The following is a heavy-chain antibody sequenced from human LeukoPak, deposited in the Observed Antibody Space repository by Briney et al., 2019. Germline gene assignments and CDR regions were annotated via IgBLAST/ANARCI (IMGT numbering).Heavy chain of an antibody. D-gene: IGHD5-12*01. CDR1: GGSFSGYY. Sequence: SETLSLTCAVYGGSFSGYYWSWIRQPPGKGLEWIGEINHSGSTNYNPSLKSRVTISVDTSKNQFSLKLSSVTAADTAVYYCARESGYVYNWFDPWGQGTLVTVSS. V-gene: IGHV4-34*01. CDR3: ARESGYVYNWFDP. J-gene: IGHJ5*02. CDR2: INHSGST.